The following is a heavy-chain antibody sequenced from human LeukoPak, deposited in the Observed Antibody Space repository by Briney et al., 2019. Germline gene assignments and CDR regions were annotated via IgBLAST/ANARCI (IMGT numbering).Heavy chain of an antibody. D-gene: IGHD6-13*01. Sequence: GGSLRLSCAASEFTFSSYAMSWVRQAPGKGLEWVCGINWDGGNTHCAESVRGRFTISRDNAKNSLFLQMSSLRAEDTALYYCARDVSSNWYSFNLWGQGTLVTVSS. V-gene: IGHV3-20*04. CDR3: ARDVSSNWYSFNL. CDR2: INWDGGNT. CDR1: EFTFSSYA. J-gene: IGHJ4*02.